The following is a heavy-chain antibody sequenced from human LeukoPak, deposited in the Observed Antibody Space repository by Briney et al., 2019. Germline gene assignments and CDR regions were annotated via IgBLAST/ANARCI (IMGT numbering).Heavy chain of an antibody. CDR3: AREGDSSVYYDY. Sequence: GSLRLSCAASGFIVSSHYMSWIRQPPGKGLEWIGEIHHSGSTNYNPSLKSRVTISVDTSKNQFSLKLSSVTAADTAVYYCAREGDSSVYYDYWGQGTLVTVSS. D-gene: IGHD3-22*01. CDR1: GFIVSSHY. J-gene: IGHJ4*02. V-gene: IGHV4-34*01. CDR2: IHHSGST.